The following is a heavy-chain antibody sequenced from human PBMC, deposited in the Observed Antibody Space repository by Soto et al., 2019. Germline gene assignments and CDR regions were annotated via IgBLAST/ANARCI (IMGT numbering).Heavy chain of an antibody. Sequence: QVQLVESGGGVVQPGRSLRLSCAASRFTFSSYAMHWVRQAPGKGLEWVAVISYDGSNRYYADSVKGRFTISRDNSKNTLYLQMNSLRAEDTAVHYCARDPLWGTGMVLWYFDLWGRGTLVTVSS. CDR1: RFTFSSYA. D-gene: IGHD5-18*01. V-gene: IGHV3-30-3*01. CDR3: ARDPLWGTGMVLWYFDL. CDR2: ISYDGSNR. J-gene: IGHJ2*01.